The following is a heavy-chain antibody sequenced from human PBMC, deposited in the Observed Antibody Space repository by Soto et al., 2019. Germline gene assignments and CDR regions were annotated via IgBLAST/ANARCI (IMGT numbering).Heavy chain of an antibody. V-gene: IGHV4-31*03. CDR1: GGSISSGAYY. D-gene: IGHD3-22*01. CDR3: AIYDSSGSRGFQH. J-gene: IGHJ1*01. Sequence: QVQLQESGPGLVKPSQTLSLTCTVSGGSISSGAYYWSWIRQHPGKGLEWIGYIYYSGSTYYNPSLKSRVTISVDTSKNQFSQKLSSVPAADTAVYYCAIYDSSGSRGFQHWGQGTLVTVSS. CDR2: IYYSGST.